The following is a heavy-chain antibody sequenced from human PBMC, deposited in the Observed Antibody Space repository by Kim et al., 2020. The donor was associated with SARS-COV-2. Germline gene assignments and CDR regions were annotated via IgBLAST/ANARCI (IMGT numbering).Heavy chain of an antibody. D-gene: IGHD2-21*01. CDR3: ARDRSFIVVAPDDAFDI. CDR1: GFTVSSNY. J-gene: IGHJ3*02. V-gene: IGHV3-66*02. Sequence: GGSLRLSCAASGFTVSSNYMSWVRQAPGKGLEWVSVIYSGGSTYYADSVKGRFTISRDNSKNTLYLQMNSLRAEDTAVYYCARDRSFIVVAPDDAFDIWGQGTMVTVSS. CDR2: IYSGGST.